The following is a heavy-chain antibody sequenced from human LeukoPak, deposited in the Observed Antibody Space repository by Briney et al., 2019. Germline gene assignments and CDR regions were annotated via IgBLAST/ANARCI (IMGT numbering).Heavy chain of an antibody. V-gene: IGHV3-33*08. CDR2: IWSDASNR. J-gene: IGHJ4*01. Sequence: PGGSLRLSCAASGFTFSDYYMSWIRQAPGKGLEWVAVIWSDASNRFYADSVKGRFTISRDNSQNTVFLQMNSLRVKDTAIYYCARDAQRGFDYSNSLKNWGHGTLVTVSS. D-gene: IGHD4-11*01. CDR3: ARDAQRGFDYSNSLKN. CDR1: GFTFSDYY.